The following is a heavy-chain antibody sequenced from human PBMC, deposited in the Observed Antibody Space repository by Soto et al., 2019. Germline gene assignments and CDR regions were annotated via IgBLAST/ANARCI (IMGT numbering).Heavy chain of an antibody. Sequence: GGSLRLSCAASGFTFSDYYMSWIRQAPGKGLEWVSYISSSGSTIYYADSVKGRFTISRDNAKNSLYLQMNSLRAEDTAVYYCARDMVRGVISTPLDYWGQGTLVTVSS. CDR2: ISSSGSTI. CDR3: ARDMVRGVISTPLDY. J-gene: IGHJ4*02. D-gene: IGHD3-10*01. CDR1: GFTFSDYY. V-gene: IGHV3-11*01.